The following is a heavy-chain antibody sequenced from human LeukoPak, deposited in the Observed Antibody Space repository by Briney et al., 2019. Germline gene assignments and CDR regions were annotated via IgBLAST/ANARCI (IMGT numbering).Heavy chain of an antibody. J-gene: IGHJ4*02. CDR1: GYTFTSYA. D-gene: IGHD4-17*01. CDR2: INAGNGNT. CDR3: AREGPYGDYGY. Sequence: ASVTVSCKASGYTFTSYAMHWVRQAPGQRLEWMGWINAGNGNTKYSQKFQGRVTITRDTSASTAYMELSSLRSEDTAVYYCAREGPYGDYGYWGQGTLVTVSS. V-gene: IGHV1-3*01.